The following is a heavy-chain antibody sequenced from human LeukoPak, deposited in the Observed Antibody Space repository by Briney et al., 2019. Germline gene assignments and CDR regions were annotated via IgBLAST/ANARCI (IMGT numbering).Heavy chain of an antibody. D-gene: IGHD3-16*01. CDR1: GATFSSYG. V-gene: IGHV1-69*13. CDR2: IIPIFGKA. CDR3: AREGGVGPTPAAFDI. J-gene: IGHJ3*02. Sequence: GASVKVSCKASGATFSSYGISWVRQAPGQGLEWMGGIIPIFGKADYAQKSQGRVTITADESTSIVYMELSSLRSEDTAVYYCAREGGVGPTPAAFDIWGQGTMVTVSS.